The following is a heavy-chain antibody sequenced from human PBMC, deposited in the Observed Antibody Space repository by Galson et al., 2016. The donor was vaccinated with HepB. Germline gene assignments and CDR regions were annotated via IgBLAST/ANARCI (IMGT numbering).Heavy chain of an antibody. Sequence: SLRLSCAASGYTFSSYAMSWVRQAPGKGLEWIGEIYHTGSTNYDPSVKNRVTISLDKSRNQFSLRLTSVTATDTAVYYCVGGKLASGWPYWGQGNLVRVSS. D-gene: IGHD4-23*01. CDR2: IYHTGST. CDR1: GYTFSSYAM. V-gene: IGHV4-4*02. CDR3: VGGKLASGWPY. J-gene: IGHJ4*02.